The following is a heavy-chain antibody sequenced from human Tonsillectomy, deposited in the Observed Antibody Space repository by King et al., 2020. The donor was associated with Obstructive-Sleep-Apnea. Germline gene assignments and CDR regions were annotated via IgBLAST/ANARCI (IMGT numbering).Heavy chain of an antibody. Sequence: QLVQSGGEVKKPGTSVKVSCEASGYTFTSYGISWVRQAPGQGLEWMGWISAYNDYTNFAQKLQGRVTMTTDTSTSTAYMELRSLRSDDTAVYYCARGDITIFGVVRDLDYWGQGTLVTVSS. CDR1: GYTFTSYG. J-gene: IGHJ4*02. V-gene: IGHV1-18*04. CDR2: ISAYNDYT. CDR3: ARGDITIFGVVRDLDY. D-gene: IGHD3-3*01.